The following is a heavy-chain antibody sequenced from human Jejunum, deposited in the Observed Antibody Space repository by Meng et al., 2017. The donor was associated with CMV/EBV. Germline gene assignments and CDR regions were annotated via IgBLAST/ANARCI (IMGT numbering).Heavy chain of an antibody. J-gene: IGHJ6*02. D-gene: IGHD3-3*01. Sequence: DDYMSGSRQAPGKGLEWLSYISSGGSTIYCADSVKGRFTISRDNAKNSLFLQMNSLRAEDTAVYYCATNYDFFSGYSHQFYYGMDVWGQGTTVTVSS. CDR1: DDY. V-gene: IGHV3-11*01. CDR3: ATNYDFFSGYSHQFYYGMDV. CDR2: ISSGGSTI.